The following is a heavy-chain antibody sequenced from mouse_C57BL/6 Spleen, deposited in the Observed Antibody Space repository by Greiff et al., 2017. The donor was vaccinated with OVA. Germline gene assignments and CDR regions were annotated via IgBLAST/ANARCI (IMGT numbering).Heavy chain of an antibody. D-gene: IGHD2-12*01. CDR2: INPGSGGT. J-gene: IGHJ4*01. CDR3: ARESDSYPGGAMDY. Sequence: VQLQQSGAELVRPGTSVKVSCKASGYAFTNYLIEWVKQRPGQGLEWIGVINPGSGGTNYNEKFKGKATLTADKSSSTAYMQLSSLTSEDSAVYFCARESDSYPGGAMDYWGQGTSVTVSS. CDR1: GYAFTNYL. V-gene: IGHV1-54*01.